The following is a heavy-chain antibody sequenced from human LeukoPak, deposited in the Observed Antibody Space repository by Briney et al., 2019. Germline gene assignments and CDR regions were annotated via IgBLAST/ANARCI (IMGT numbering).Heavy chain of an antibody. V-gene: IGHV3-66*01. CDR2: IYSDGAP. CDR1: GFTVSSNY. J-gene: IGHJ4*02. D-gene: IGHD4-17*01. CDR3: ASPGYGDNSATLDY. Sequence: PGRSLRLSCAASGFTVSSNYMSWVRQAPGKGLEWVSAIYSDGAPYYADSVKGRFTISRDNLKNTVYLQLNSLRAEDTAVYYCASPGYGDNSATLDYWGQGSLVTVSS.